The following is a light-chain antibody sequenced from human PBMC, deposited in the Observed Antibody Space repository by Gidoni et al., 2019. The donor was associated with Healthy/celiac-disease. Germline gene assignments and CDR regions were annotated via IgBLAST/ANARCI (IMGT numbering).Light chain of an antibody. V-gene: IGKV1-39*01. J-gene: IGKJ3*01. CDR2: AAS. CDR3: QQSYRF. CDR1: QSISSY. Sequence: DIQMTQSPSSLSASVGDRVTITCRASQSISSYLNWYQQKPGKAPKLLIYAASSLQSGVPSRFSGSGSGTDFTLTISSLQPEDFATYYCQQSYRFFXPXTKVDIK.